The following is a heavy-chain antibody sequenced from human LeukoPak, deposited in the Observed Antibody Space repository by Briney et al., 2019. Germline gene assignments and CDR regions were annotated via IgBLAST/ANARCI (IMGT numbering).Heavy chain of an antibody. Sequence: GGSLRLSCAASGFTFDDYTMHWVRQAPGKGLEWVSLISWDGRSTYYADSVKGRFTISRDNSKNSLYLQMNSLRTEDTALYYCAKSKTAVTTGYLDYWGQGTLVTVSS. CDR2: ISWDGRST. CDR3: AKSKTAVTTGYLDY. J-gene: IGHJ4*02. CDR1: GFTFDDYT. V-gene: IGHV3-43*01. D-gene: IGHD4-17*01.